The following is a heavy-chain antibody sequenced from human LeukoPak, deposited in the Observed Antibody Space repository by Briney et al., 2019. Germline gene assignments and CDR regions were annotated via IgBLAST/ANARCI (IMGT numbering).Heavy chain of an antibody. CDR1: GFTFASYS. D-gene: IGHD1-1*01. J-gene: IGHJ4*02. CDR3: ARVSGRQKRQSDLDY. Sequence: GGSLRLSCAASGFTFASYSMNWVRQAPGKGLEWVSSISGDSTYIYNAGSVKGRFTISRDNAQASLYLQMISLRADDTAVYYCARVSGRQKRQSDLDYWGQGTLVIVSS. CDR2: ISGDSTYI. V-gene: IGHV3-21*01.